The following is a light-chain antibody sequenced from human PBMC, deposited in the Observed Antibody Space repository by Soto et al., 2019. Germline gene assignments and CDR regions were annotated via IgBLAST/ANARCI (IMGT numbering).Light chain of an antibody. CDR2: EVT. CDR3: CSYAATWV. CDR1: SSDVDSHNV. V-gene: IGLV2-23*02. Sequence: QSALTQPASVSGSPGQSITISCTATSSDVDSHNVVSWYQHEPGKAPKLIIYEVTKRPSGVSYRFSGSKSGNTASLTISGLQAEDEADYYCCSYAATWVFGGGTKVTVL. J-gene: IGLJ3*02.